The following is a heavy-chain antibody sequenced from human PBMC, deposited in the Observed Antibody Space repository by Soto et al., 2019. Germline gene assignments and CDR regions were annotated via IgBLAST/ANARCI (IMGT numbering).Heavy chain of an antibody. CDR1: GYTFTGYY. J-gene: IGHJ6*02. CDR2: INPNSGGT. D-gene: IGHD6-13*01. CDR3: ARGMQQPSYYYGMDV. V-gene: IGHV1-2*02. Sequence: ASVKVSCKASGYTFTGYYMHWVRQAPGQGLELMGWINPNSGGTNYAQKFQGRVTMTRDTSISTAYMELSRLRSDDTAVYYCARGMQQPSYYYGMDVWGQGTTVTVYS.